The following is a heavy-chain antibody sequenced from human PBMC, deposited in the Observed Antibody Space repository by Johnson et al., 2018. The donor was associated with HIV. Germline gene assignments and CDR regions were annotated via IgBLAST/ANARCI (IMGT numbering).Heavy chain of an antibody. V-gene: IGHV3-30-3*01. CDR3: AKDGHSSGWEGGAFDI. CDR2: ISYDGSNK. CDR1: GFTFSTYA. Sequence: HVQLVESGGGVVQPGRSLRLSCAASGFTFSTYAMHWVRQAPGEGLEWVAIISYDGSNKYYADSVKGRFTISRDNAKNSLYLQMNSLRAEDTALYYCAKDGHSSGWEGGAFDIWGQGTMVTVSS. D-gene: IGHD6-19*01. J-gene: IGHJ3*02.